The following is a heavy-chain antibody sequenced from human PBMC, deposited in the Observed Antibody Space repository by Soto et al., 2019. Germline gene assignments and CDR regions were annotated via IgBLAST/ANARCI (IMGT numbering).Heavy chain of an antibody. CDR1: GFTFSTYT. Sequence: GGSLRLSCAASGFTFSTYTMNWVRQAPGKGLEWVSGIFGDGSRAYYADSVKGRFTISRDNSKNTLYLQMSSLRVEDTAVYYCAKEKISTSCCNWFDPWGQGTLVTVSS. CDR3: AKEKISTSCCNWFDP. V-gene: IGHV3-23*01. J-gene: IGHJ5*02. D-gene: IGHD2-2*01. CDR2: IFGDGSRA.